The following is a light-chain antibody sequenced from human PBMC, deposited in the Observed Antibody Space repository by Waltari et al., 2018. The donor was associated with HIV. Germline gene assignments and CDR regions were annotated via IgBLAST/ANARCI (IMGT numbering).Light chain of an antibody. J-gene: IGLJ3*02. CDR1: SSNIGTNYD. CDR2: GNT. Sequence: QSVLTQPPSVSGAPGQNVTVSCTGRSSNIGTNYDVNWYQFLPGEVPKLLIYGNTIRPAGVPGRFSGSSSGTSASLAITGLQPADEADYYCQSYDNTVNGWVFGGGTRVTV. CDR3: QSYDNTVNGWV. V-gene: IGLV1-40*01.